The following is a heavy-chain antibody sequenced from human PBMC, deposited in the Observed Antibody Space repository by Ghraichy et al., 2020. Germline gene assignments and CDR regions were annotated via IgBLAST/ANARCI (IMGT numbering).Heavy chain of an antibody. CDR2: IWYDGSNK. CDR1: GFTFSNYG. CDR3: AREISESNTGWFDP. D-gene: IGHD4-11*01. Sequence: GGSLRLSCAASGFTFSNYGMNWVRQAPGKGLEWVAVIWYDGSNKYYADSVKGRFTISRENSKNTLYLQMNSLRAEDTAVYYCAREISESNTGWFDPWGQGTLVTVSS. V-gene: IGHV3-33*01. J-gene: IGHJ5*02.